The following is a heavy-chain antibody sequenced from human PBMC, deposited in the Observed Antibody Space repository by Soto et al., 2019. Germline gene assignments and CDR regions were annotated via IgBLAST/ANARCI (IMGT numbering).Heavy chain of an antibody. J-gene: IGHJ4*02. Sequence: PSETLSLTCTVSGGSISSYYWRWIRQPPGKGLEWIGYIYYSGSTNYNPSLKSRVTISVDTSKNQFSLKLSSVTAADTAVDYCARRYGSCCDYLLQGSLVTVSS. D-gene: IGHD5-18*01. CDR2: IYYSGST. V-gene: IGHV4-59*08. CDR1: GGSISSYY. CDR3: ARRYGSCCDY.